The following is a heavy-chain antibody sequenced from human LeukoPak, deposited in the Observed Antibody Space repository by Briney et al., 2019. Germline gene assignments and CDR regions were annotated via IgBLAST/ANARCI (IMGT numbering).Heavy chain of an antibody. D-gene: IGHD3-10*01. CDR3: AKDGLLWFGELESFVDY. CDR2: ISGSGGST. Sequence: PGGSLRLSCAASGFTFSTYWMSWVRQAPGKGLEWVSAISGSGGSTYYADSVKGRFTISRDNSKNTLYLQMNSLRAEDTAVYYCAKDGLLWFGELESFVDYWGQGTLVTVSS. J-gene: IGHJ4*02. CDR1: GFTFSTYW. V-gene: IGHV3-23*01.